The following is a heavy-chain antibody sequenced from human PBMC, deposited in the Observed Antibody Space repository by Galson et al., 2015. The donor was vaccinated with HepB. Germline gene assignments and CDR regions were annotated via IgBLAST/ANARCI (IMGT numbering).Heavy chain of an antibody. CDR3: AREGLDY. Sequence: VQVSCKASGYTFTSYEINWERPATGQGLEWMGWISAYNGNTNYAQKLQGRVTMTTDTSTSTAYMELRSLRSDDTAVYYCAREGLDYWGQGTLVTVSS. J-gene: IGHJ4*02. V-gene: IGHV1-18*01. CDR2: ISAYNGNT. CDR1: GYTFTSYE.